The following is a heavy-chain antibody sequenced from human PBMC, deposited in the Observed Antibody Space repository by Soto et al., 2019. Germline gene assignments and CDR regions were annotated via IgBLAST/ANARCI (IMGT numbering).Heavy chain of an antibody. CDR2: ISSSSSYI. J-gene: IGHJ5*02. V-gene: IGHV3-21*01. Sequence: PGGSLRLSCAASGFTFSSHSMNWVRQAPGKGLEWVSSISSSSSYIYYADSVKGRFTISRDNAKNSLYLQMNSLRAEDTAVYYCARDAGYSSGWYGNWFDPWGQGTLVTV. CDR3: ARDAGYSSGWYGNWFDP. D-gene: IGHD6-19*01. CDR1: GFTFSSHS.